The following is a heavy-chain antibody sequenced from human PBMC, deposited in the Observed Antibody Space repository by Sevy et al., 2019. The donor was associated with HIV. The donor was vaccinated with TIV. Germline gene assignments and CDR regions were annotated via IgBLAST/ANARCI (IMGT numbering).Heavy chain of an antibody. CDR2: FDPEDGDT. V-gene: IGHV1-24*01. Sequence: ASVKVSCKVYGYTLSEFSIHWVRQAPGKGLEWMGGFDPEDGDTIYAQKFQGRLTMTEDTSTDTAYMELSSLRSEDTAVYYCATDTYRDAYYYDYWGQGTLVTVSS. CDR3: ATDTYRDAYYYDY. CDR1: GYTLSEFS. J-gene: IGHJ4*02. D-gene: IGHD5-12*01.